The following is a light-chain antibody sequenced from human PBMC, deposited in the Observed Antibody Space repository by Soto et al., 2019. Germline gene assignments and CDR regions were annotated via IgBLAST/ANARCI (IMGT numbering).Light chain of an antibody. J-gene: IGKJ5*01. CDR3: QQRSNWPPIT. CDR1: QSVSSY. V-gene: IGKV3-11*01. CDR2: DAS. Sequence: EIVLTQSPATLSLSPGERATLSCRASQSVSSYLAWYQQKPGQAPRLLIYDASNRANGIPARFSGSGSGTDLTLTISSLEPEDFAVYDCQQRSNWPPITFGQGTRLEIK.